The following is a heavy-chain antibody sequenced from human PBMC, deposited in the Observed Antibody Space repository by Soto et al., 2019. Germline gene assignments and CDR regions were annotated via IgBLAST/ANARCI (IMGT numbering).Heavy chain of an antibody. CDR1: GLTFSRYW. Sequence: EVNLEESGGGLVQPGGSLRLSCAASGLTFSRYWMSWVRQAPGKGLEWVANIKEDGSEKKNVDSVKGRFTISRDNAKNSLYLQMNSLRAEDTAVYYCARAYYDFLWGSYRFDYWGQGALVTVSS. CDR2: IKEDGSEK. D-gene: IGHD3-16*02. J-gene: IGHJ4*02. CDR3: ARAYYDFLWGSYRFDY. V-gene: IGHV3-7*01.